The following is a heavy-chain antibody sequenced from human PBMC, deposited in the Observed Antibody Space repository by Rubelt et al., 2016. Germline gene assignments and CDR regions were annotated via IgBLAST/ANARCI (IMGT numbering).Heavy chain of an antibody. CDR3: ARDRWADIVATMELYFDY. J-gene: IGHJ4*02. D-gene: IGHD5-12*01. V-gene: IGHV3-30*04. CDR1: FA. Sequence: FAMHWVRQAPGKGLEWVSVISYDGSNKYYADSVKGRFTISRDNSKNTLYLQMNSLRAEDTAVYYCARDRWADIVATMELYFDYWGQGTLVTVSS. CDR2: ISYDGSNK.